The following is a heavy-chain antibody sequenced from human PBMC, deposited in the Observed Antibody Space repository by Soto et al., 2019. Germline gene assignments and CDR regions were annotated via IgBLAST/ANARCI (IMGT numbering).Heavy chain of an antibody. Sequence: EVELVESGGGLVQPGGSLKLSCAASGFSLSGSFIHWVRQASGKGPEWVGRIASRAHNYATAYGTSVQGRFTVSRDDSLNTAYLHMNGLKTEDTAVYFCAGLMYTLFDRFAYWGRGILVTVSA. CDR1: GFSLSGSF. D-gene: IGHD1-20*01. CDR2: IASRAHNYAT. CDR3: AGLMYTLFDRFAY. J-gene: IGHJ4*02. V-gene: IGHV3-73*02.